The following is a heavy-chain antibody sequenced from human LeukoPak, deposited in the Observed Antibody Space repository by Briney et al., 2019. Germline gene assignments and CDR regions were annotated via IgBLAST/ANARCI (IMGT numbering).Heavy chain of an antibody. CDR3: AVLYSNYYYYYMDV. J-gene: IGHJ6*03. CDR2: INHRGST. V-gene: IGHV4-34*01. CDR1: GGSFSGYY. D-gene: IGHD4-11*01. Sequence: SETLSLTCAVYGGSFSGYYWSWIRQPPGKGLEWIGEINHRGSTNYNPSLKRRVTISVEKSKNQFSLKLSSVTAADTAVYYCAVLYSNYYYYYMDVWGEGTTVTVSS.